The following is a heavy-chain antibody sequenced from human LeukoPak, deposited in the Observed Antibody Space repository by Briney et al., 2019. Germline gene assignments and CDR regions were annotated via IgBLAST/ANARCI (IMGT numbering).Heavy chain of an antibody. D-gene: IGHD3-22*01. J-gene: IGHJ4*02. CDR2: IYYSGST. CDR3: ASYSSTYSKVFDY. V-gene: IGHV4-31*03. CDR1: GGSISSGGYY. Sequence: PSETLSLTCTVSGGSISSGGYYWSWIRQHPGKGLEWIGYIYYSGSTYYNPSLKSRVTISVDTSKNQFSLRLSSVTAADTAVYYCASYSSTYSKVFDYWGQGSLVTVSS.